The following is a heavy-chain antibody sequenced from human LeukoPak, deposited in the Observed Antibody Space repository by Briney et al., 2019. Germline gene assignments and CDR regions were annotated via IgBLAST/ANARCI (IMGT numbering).Heavy chain of an antibody. CDR3: ARLYNWNST. CDR2: INPNSGGT. V-gene: IGHV1-2*02. CDR1: GYTFTVYY. J-gene: IGHJ4*02. Sequence: GASVKVSCKASGYTFTVYYIHWVRQAPGQGLEWMGWINPNSGGTNYAQKFQGRVTMTRDASISTAYMEMSRLRSDDTAVYYCARLYNWNSTWGQGTLVTDSS. D-gene: IGHD1-7*01.